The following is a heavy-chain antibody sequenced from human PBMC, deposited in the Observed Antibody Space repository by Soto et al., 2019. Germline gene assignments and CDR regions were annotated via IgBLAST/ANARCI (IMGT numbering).Heavy chain of an antibody. CDR1: GFTFSSYS. J-gene: IGHJ4*02. CDR2: ISSSSSYI. Sequence: PGGSLRLSCAASGFTFSSYSMNWVRQAPGKGLEWVSSISSSSSYIYYADSVKGRFTISRDNAKNSLYLQMNSLRAEDTAVYYCARDHSSGFPAYYFDYWGQGTLVTVS. D-gene: IGHD6-19*01. V-gene: IGHV3-21*01. CDR3: ARDHSSGFPAYYFDY.